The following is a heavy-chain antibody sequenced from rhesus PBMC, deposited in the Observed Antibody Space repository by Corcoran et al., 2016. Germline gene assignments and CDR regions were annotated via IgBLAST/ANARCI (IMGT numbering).Heavy chain of an antibody. CDR1: GYSISGYY. J-gene: IGHJ4*01. Sequence: QVQLQESGPGLVKPSETLSLTCAVSGYSISGYYWSWIPQATGKGLEWIGYITYRGSTSYNPSRKSRVTISRDTSKNQCSPKLSSVTAAETAVYYCARVGGTVTTLFDYWGQGVLVTVSS. V-gene: IGHV4-122*02. D-gene: IGHD4-23*01. CDR3: ARVGGTVTTLFDY. CDR2: ITYRGST.